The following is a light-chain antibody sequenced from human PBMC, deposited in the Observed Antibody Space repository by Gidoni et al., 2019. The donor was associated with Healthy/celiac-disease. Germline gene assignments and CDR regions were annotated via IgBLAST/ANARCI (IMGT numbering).Light chain of an antibody. Sequence: DIVMTQSPDYLAVSLGERATINCKSSQSVLYSSNNKNYLAWYQQTPGQPPKRLIYWASTRESGVPDRFSGSGSGTDFTLTISSLQAEDVAVYYCQQYYSTPPALTFGGGTKVEIK. CDR1: QSVLYSSNNKNY. J-gene: IGKJ4*01. V-gene: IGKV4-1*01. CDR3: QQYYSTPPALT. CDR2: WAS.